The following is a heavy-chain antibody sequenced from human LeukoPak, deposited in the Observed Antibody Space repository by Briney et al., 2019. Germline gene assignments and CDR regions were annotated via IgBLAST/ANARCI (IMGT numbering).Heavy chain of an antibody. D-gene: IGHD2-2*02. V-gene: IGHV3-30*02. CDR3: AKDEVGRYCSSTSCYSRFDY. Sequence: SVKGRFAISRDNSKNTLCLQMNSLRTEDTAMYYCAKDEVGRYCSSTSCYSRFDYWGQGTLVTVSS. J-gene: IGHJ4*02.